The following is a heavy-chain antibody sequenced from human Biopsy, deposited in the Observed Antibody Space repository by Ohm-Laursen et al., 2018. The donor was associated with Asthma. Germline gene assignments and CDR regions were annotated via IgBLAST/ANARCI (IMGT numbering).Heavy chain of an antibody. CDR3: AKERYYDFWSGYPI. J-gene: IGHJ3*02. V-gene: IGHV3-23*01. CDR2: VSSSGGAR. CDR1: GFRFSDYG. D-gene: IGHD3-3*01. Sequence: SLRLSCAASGFRFSDYGMHWVRQAPGKGLEWVASVSSSGGARDYADSVKGRFTISRDNSNTVYLQMNSLRAEDTAVYYCAKERYYDFWSGYPIWGQGTMVTVSS.